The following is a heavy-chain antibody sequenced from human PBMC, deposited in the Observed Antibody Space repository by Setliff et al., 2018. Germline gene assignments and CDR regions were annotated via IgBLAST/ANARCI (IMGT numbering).Heavy chain of an antibody. V-gene: IGHV4-39*01. CDR3: ARVLVLGYNWFDP. J-gene: IGHJ5*02. D-gene: IGHD3-10*01. Sequence: SETLSLTCTVSGGSISSSSYYWGWSRQPPGKGLEWIGSIYYSGSTYYNPSLKSRVTISVDTSKNKFSLKVKSVTAADTAVYFCARVLVLGYNWFDPWGQGTLVTVSS. CDR1: GGSISSSSYY. CDR2: IYYSGST.